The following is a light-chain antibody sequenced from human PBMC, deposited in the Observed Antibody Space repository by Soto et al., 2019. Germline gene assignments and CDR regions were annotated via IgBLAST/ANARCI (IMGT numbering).Light chain of an antibody. CDR1: QSISSY. J-gene: IGKJ4*01. CDR2: AAS. Sequence: DIQMTQSPSSLSASVGDRVTITCRASQSISSYLNWYQQKPGKAPKLLIYAASSLQSGVPDRFSGSGSGTDFTLKISRVEAEDVGVYYCMQGSHWPLTFGGGTKVDIK. CDR3: MQGSHWPLT. V-gene: IGKV1-39*01.